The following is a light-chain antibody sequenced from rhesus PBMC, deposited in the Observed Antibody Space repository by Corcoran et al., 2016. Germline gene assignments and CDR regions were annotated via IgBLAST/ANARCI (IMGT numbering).Light chain of an antibody. J-gene: IGKJ1*01. CDR1: QGISNY. V-gene: IGKV1S14*01. CDR2: YAS. Sequence: DIQMTQSPSSLSAPVGDTVTIICRSSQGISNYLAWYQQKPGRAPKPLIRYASYLESGVPSRFSGSGCRTDFTLTRSSLQPEDFATDCCRQHSSYPPTIGQGTKVEVE. CDR3: RQHSSYPPT.